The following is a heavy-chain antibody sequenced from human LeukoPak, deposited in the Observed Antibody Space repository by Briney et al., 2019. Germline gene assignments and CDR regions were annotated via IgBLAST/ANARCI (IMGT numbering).Heavy chain of an antibody. Sequence: GASVKVSFKSSGYTFTSYDINWVRQATGQGLEWMGWMNPNSGNTGYAQKFQGRVTMTRNTSISTAYMELSSLRSEDTAVYYCARTYYDFWSGPHLGEDWFDPWGQGTMVTVS. CDR2: MNPNSGNT. CDR3: ARTYYDFWSGPHLGEDWFDP. J-gene: IGHJ5*02. V-gene: IGHV1-8*01. CDR1: GYTFTSYD. D-gene: IGHD3-3*01.